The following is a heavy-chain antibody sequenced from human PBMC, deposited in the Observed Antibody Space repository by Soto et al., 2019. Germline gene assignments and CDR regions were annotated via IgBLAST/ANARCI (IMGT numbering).Heavy chain of an antibody. CDR1: GYSFSTHC. CDR3: ARHSHTSYYYDSSGYYQY. Sequence: PGESLKISCRASGYSFSTHCIALVLQMPGKGPEWLGIIYPGDSDTRYSPSFEGQVTISADKSITTAYLEWSSLRSEDTAVYYCARHSHTSYYYDSSGYYQYWGQGTLVTVSS. V-gene: IGHV5-51*01. D-gene: IGHD3-22*01. J-gene: IGHJ4*02. CDR2: IYPGDSDT.